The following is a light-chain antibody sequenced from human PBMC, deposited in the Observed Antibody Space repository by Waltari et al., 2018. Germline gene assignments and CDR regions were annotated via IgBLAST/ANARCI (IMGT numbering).Light chain of an antibody. CDR3: KTGGHGTGV. V-gene: IGLV4-69*01. J-gene: IGLJ3*02. CDR2: VNSDGSH. CDR1: SGHSSNI. Sequence: HLVLTQSPSASASLGPSVRLTCTMDSGHSSNIIAWHQQQPEKGPRELMKVNSDGSHSKGDEIPDRFSGSGSGGERYLSISSVQSGDGADYYCKTGGHGTGVFGGGTKLTVL.